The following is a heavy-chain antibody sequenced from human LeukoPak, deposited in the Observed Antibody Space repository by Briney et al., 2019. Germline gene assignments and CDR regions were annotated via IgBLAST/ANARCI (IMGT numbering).Heavy chain of an antibody. J-gene: IGHJ4*02. Sequence: PSETLSLTCTVSGGSISSSSYYWGWIRQPPGKGLEWIGSIYYSGSTYYNPSLKSRVTISVDTSKNQFSLKLSSVTAADTAVYYCARDMRDGYNLGEFDYWGQGTLVTVSS. D-gene: IGHD5-24*01. CDR1: GGSISSSSYY. CDR2: IYYSGST. V-gene: IGHV4-39*02. CDR3: ARDMRDGYNLGEFDY.